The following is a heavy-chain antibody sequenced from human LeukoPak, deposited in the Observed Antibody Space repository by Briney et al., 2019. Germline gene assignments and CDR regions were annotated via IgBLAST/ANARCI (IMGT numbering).Heavy chain of an antibody. D-gene: IGHD1-1*01. J-gene: IGHJ1*01. CDR2: ISSSSSYI. Sequence: GGSLRLSCAASGFTFSSYSMNWVRQAPGKGLEWVSSISSSSSYIYYADSVKGRFTISRDNAKNTLYLQMNSLRAEDTAVYYCAKLRDEIPIWSDWGQGTLVTVSS. CDR3: AKLRDEIPIWSD. CDR1: GFTFSSYS. V-gene: IGHV3-21*04.